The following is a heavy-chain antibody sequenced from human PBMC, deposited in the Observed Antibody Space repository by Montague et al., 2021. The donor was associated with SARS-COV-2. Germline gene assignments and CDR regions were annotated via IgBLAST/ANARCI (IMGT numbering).Heavy chain of an antibody. V-gene: IGHV6-1*01. CDR1: GDSVSSNSAI. Sequence: CAISGDSVSSNSAIWSWIRQSPSTGLEWLGRTYYRSKWYNDYAVSVKSRISISPDTSKNQFSLQLNSVTPDDTAVYYCARLKYGMDVWGQGTTVTVSS. CDR2: TYYRSKWYN. J-gene: IGHJ6*02. CDR3: ARLKYGMDV.